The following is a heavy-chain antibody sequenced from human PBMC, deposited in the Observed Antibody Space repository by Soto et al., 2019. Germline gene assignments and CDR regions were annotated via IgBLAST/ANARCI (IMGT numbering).Heavy chain of an antibody. Sequence: GESLKISCEGSGYSFSNNWIAWVRQMPGKGLGWMGIIYPADSDTRYSPSFQGQVTISADRYINTAYLQWSSLKASDTATYYCARQFHDNSGGGYYYYGLDVWGQGTTVTVSS. CDR3: ARQFHDNSGGGYYYYGLDV. D-gene: IGHD2-15*01. V-gene: IGHV5-51*01. J-gene: IGHJ6*02. CDR2: IYPADSDT. CDR1: GYSFSNNW.